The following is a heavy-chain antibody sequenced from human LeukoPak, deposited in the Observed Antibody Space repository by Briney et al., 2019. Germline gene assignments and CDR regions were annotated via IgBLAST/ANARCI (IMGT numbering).Heavy chain of an antibody. CDR2: IYYSGST. V-gene: IGHV4-31*03. J-gene: IGHJ5*02. CDR3: ARELSESGGFDP. D-gene: IGHD1-26*01. CDR1: GGSISSGGYY. Sequence: SETLSLTCTVSGGSISSGGYYWSWIRQHPGKGLEWIGYIYYSGSTYYDPSLKSRVTISVDTSKNQFSLKLSSVTAADTAVYYCARELSESGGFDPWGQGTLVTVSS.